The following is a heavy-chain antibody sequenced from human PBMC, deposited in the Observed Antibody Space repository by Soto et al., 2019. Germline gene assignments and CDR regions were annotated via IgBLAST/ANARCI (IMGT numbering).Heavy chain of an antibody. CDR1: GGSMSLYY. CDR2: IYYSGST. V-gene: IGHV4-59*01. CDR3: ARANWYSEY. D-gene: IGHD7-27*01. Sequence: SETLSLTCTVSGGSMSLYYWGWIRQPPGKGLEWIGYIYYSGSTDYNPSLRSRVTMSVDTSKNQFSLNLTSLTAADTAIYYCARANWYSEYWGQGTLVT. J-gene: IGHJ4*02.